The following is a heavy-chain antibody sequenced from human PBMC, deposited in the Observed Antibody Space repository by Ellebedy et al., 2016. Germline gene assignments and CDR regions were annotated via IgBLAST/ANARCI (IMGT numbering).Heavy chain of an antibody. CDR2: IYYSGST. J-gene: IGHJ4*02. D-gene: IGHD3-10*01. CDR3: ARQSDYYYGSGNPFDY. Sequence: SETLSLXCTVSGGSISSYYWSWIRQPPGKGLEWIGYIYYSGSTNYNPSLKSRVTISVDTSKNQFSLKLSSVTAADTAVYYCARQSDYYYGSGNPFDYWGQGTLVTVSS. V-gene: IGHV4-59*08. CDR1: GGSISSYY.